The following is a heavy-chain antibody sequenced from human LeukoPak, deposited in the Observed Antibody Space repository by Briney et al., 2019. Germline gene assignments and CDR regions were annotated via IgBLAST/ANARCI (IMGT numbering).Heavy chain of an antibody. CDR1: CYTFTCYY. CDR2: INPNTGGT. Sequence: SVQVSFQASCYTFTCYYMCWGRPAPGQGLEGMGFINPNTGGTIYSQKFQARVTMTRDMSISTAYMELRGLISDDTAVYYCARRYDFWSGYPTAFDYWGQGTLVTVSS. D-gene: IGHD3-3*01. V-gene: IGHV1-2*02. J-gene: IGHJ4*02. CDR3: ARRYDFWSGYPTAFDY.